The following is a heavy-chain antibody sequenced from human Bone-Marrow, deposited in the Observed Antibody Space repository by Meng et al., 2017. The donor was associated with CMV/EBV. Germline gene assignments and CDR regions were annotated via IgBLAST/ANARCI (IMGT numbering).Heavy chain of an antibody. CDR1: SISSSGYY. CDR3: ARDSAQQWLVPGYFDY. V-gene: IGHV4-39*07. J-gene: IGHJ4*02. CDR2: IYYSGST. D-gene: IGHD6-19*01. Sequence: SISSSGYYWGWLRQPPGKGLEWIGSIYYSGSTYYNPPLKSRVTISLDTSKNQFSLKLTSVTAADTAVYYCARDSAQQWLVPGYFDYWGQGILVTVSS.